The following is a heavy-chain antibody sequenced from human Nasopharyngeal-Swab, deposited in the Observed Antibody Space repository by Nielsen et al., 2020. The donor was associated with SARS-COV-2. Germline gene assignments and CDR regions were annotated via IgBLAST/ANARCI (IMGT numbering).Heavy chain of an antibody. D-gene: IGHD3-3*01. Sequence: WIRQPPGKGLEWVSAISGSGGSTYYADSMKGRFTISGDNSKNTLYLQMNSLRAEDTAVYYCAKDPYYDFWSGYYFDYWGQGTLVTVSS. CDR3: AKDPYYDFWSGYYFDY. J-gene: IGHJ4*02. CDR2: ISGSGGST. V-gene: IGHV3-23*01.